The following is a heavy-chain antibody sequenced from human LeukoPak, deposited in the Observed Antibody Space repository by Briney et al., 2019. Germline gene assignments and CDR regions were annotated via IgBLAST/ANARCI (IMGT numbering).Heavy chain of an antibody. V-gene: IGHV3-33*07. J-gene: IGHJ4*02. CDR1: GFIFSGYG. CDR3: ARSLWAMVPFDY. D-gene: IGHD3-10*01. Sequence: GGSLRLSCEASGFIFSGYGICWVRQAPGKGLEWVASIWYDGSNKYYADSVKGRFTISRDNPKNTLYLLMNSLRAEDTAVYYCARSLWAMVPFDYWGQGTLVTVSS. CDR2: IWYDGSNK.